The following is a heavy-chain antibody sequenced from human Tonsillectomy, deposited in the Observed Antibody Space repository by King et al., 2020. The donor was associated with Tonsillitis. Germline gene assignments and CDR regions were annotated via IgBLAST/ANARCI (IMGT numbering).Heavy chain of an antibody. CDR1: GFTVSSHY. D-gene: IGHD2-21*01. J-gene: IGHJ4*02. CDR3: ARAHSRYSMDY. V-gene: IGHV3-53*01. CDR2: IYSGGTT. Sequence: VQLVESGGGLIQPGGSLRLSCAASGFTVSSHYNSWVRQTPGKGLEWVPVIYSGGTTYYADSVKDRFTISRDNSKNTVYLQMNDLRAEDTAVYYCARAHSRYSMDYWGQGTLVTVSS.